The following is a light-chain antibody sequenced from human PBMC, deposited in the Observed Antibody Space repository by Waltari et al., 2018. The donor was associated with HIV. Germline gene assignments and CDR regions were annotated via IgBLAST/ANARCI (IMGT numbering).Light chain of an antibody. V-gene: IGLV2-14*01. CDR3: SSYTSSSTLV. CDR1: SSDVGGYNY. Sequence: QSALTQPASVSGSPGQSITISCTGTSSDVGGYNYVPWYQQHPGKAPKRMIYEVSNRHSGVSNRCAGSNADKTASLTISGLQAEDEAEYYCSSYTSSSTLVFGGGTKLTVL. J-gene: IGLJ2*01. CDR2: EVS.